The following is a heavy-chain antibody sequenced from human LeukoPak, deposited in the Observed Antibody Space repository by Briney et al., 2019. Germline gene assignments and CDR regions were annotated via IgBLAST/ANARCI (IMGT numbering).Heavy chain of an antibody. CDR3: TTESGYEELFDY. Sequence: GGSLRLSCAASGFTFSNAWMSWVRQAPGKGLEWVGRIKSKTDGGTTDFAAPVKGRFTISRDDSKNTLYLQMNSLKSEDTAVYYCTTESGYEELFDYWGQGTLVTVSS. V-gene: IGHV3-15*01. CDR1: GFTFSNAW. CDR2: IKSKTDGGTT. J-gene: IGHJ4*02. D-gene: IGHD5-12*01.